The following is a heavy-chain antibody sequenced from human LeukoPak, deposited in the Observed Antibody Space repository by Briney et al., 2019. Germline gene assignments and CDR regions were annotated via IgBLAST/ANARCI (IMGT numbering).Heavy chain of an antibody. D-gene: IGHD1-7*01. Sequence: SETLSLTCAVYGGSFSGYYWSWIRQPPGKGLEWIGEINHSGSTNYNPSLKSRVTISVDTSKNQFSLKLSSVTAADTAIYYCARAARIGELFFDYWGQGTLVTVSS. V-gene: IGHV4-34*01. CDR3: ARAARIGELFFDY. J-gene: IGHJ4*02. CDR2: INHSGST. CDR1: GGSFSGYY.